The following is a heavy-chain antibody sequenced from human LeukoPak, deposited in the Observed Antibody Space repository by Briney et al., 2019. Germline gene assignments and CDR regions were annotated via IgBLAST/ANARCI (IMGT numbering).Heavy chain of an antibody. CDR3: ARGRRDGYTGPWYFDL. D-gene: IGHD5-24*01. CDR2: INYSGRT. V-gene: IGHV4-34*01. CDR1: GGSFSGYY. J-gene: IGHJ2*01. Sequence: SETLSLTCAVYGGSFSGYYWSWVRQPPGRGLEWIGEINYSGRTNYNPSLKSRVTISVDTSKNQFSLKLSSVTAADTAVYYCARGRRDGYTGPWYFDLWGRGTLVTVSS.